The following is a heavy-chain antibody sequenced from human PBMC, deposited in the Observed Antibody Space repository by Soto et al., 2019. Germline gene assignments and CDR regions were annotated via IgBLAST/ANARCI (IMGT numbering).Heavy chain of an antibody. CDR3: SHRDGFNHYHIEY. CDR1: GFSLSTSGVG. J-gene: IGHJ4*02. V-gene: IGHV2-5*02. D-gene: IGHD1-26*01. Sequence: KVSGPTLLKPTQTLTLTCTFSGFSLSTSGVGVGWVRQPPGKALEWLALIFWDDDKHYSPSLKSRVTITKDTSKNQVVLTLTNLDPVDRATYYNSHRDGFNHYHIEYWGQGTLVTVSP. CDR2: IFWDDDK.